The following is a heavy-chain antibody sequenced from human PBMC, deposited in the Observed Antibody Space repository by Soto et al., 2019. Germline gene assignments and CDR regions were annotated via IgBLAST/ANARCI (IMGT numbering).Heavy chain of an antibody. Sequence: QVQLQQWGAGLLKPSETLSLTCAVYGGSFSGYYWSWIRQPPGKGLEWIGEINHSGSTNYNPSLKSRVTISVDTSKNQFSLKLSSVTAADTAVYYCPRVEMATVYFDYWGQGTLVTVSS. CDR2: INHSGST. J-gene: IGHJ4*02. D-gene: IGHD4-4*01. CDR1: GGSFSGYY. V-gene: IGHV4-34*01. CDR3: PRVEMATVYFDY.